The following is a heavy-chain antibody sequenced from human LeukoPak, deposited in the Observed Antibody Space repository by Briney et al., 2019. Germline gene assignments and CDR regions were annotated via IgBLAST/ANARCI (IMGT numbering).Heavy chain of an antibody. CDR1: GASISSGYW. CDR3: ARDDTGVIRGIRFHY. CDR2: IYHSGST. V-gene: IGHV4-4*02. D-gene: IGHD3-10*01. Sequence: PSGTLPLTCAVSGASISSGYWWSWVRQPPGKGLEWIGEIYHSGSTNHNPSLKSRVTISVDKPKSQFSLNLSSVTAADTAVYYCARDDTGVIRGIRFHYWGQGTLATVSS. J-gene: IGHJ4*02.